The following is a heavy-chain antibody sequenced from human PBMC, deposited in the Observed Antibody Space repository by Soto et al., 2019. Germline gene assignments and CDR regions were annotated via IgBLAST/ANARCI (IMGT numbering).Heavy chain of an antibody. CDR1: GFTFTSYS. V-gene: IGHV3-48*02. Sequence: GGSLRLSCAASGFTFTSYSMNWVRQAPGQGLEWVSYITSKSTTIKYADSVKGRFTVSRDNAKNSLYLQLNSLRDEDTAVYYCAREMEACSDSSCYPGPYDSWGQGTLVTVSS. D-gene: IGHD3-16*01. CDR2: ITSKSTTI. CDR3: AREMEACSDSSCYPGPYDS. J-gene: IGHJ5*02.